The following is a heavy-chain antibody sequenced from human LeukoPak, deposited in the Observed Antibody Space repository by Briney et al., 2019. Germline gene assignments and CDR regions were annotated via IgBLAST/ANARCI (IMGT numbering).Heavy chain of an antibody. CDR2: INAGNGNT. J-gene: IGHJ2*01. D-gene: IGHD3-9*01. CDR3: ARDYDILTGYPDWYFDL. CDR1: GYTFTSYA. V-gene: IGHV1-3*01. Sequence: ASVKVSCKASGYTFTSYAMHWVRQAPGQRLEWMGWINAGNGNTKYSQKFQGRVTITRDTSASTAYMELSSLRSEDTAVYYCARDYDILTGYPDWYFDLWGRGTLVTVSS.